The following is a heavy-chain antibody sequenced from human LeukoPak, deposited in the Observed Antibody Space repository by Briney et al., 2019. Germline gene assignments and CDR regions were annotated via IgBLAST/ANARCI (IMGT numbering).Heavy chain of an antibody. CDR1: GFTFSSYE. D-gene: IGHD2-2*01. V-gene: IGHV3-48*03. CDR3: ARDQVVVPAARFYYYYGMDV. Sequence: PGGSLRLSCAASGFTFSSYEMNWVRQAPGKGLEWVSYISSSDSTIYYADSVKGRFTISRDNAKNSLYLQMNSLRAEDTAVYYCARDQVVVPAARFYYYYGMDVWGQGTTVTVSS. CDR2: ISSSDSTI. J-gene: IGHJ6*02.